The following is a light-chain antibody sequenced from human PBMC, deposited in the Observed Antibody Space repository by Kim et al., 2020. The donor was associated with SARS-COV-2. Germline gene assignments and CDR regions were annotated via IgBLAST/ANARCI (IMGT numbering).Light chain of an antibody. Sequence: SSELTQDPAVSVALGQTVRITCQGDSLRSYYASWYQQKPGQGPVLVIYGKNNRPSGVPDRFSGSSSGNTASLTITGAQAEDEADYYCNSRDSSGNHLVFG. V-gene: IGLV3-19*01. CDR1: SLRSYY. CDR3: NSRDSSGNHLV. CDR2: GKN. J-gene: IGLJ3*02.